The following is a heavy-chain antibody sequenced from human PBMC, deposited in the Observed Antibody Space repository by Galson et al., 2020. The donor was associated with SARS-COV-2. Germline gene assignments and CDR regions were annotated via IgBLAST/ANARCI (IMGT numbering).Heavy chain of an antibody. J-gene: IGHJ5*02. D-gene: IGHD2-2*01. CDR1: GGSISSGGYS. CDR2: IYHSGST. V-gene: IGHV4-30-2*01. Sequence: SETLSLTCAVSGGSISSGGYSWSWIRQPPGKGLEWIGYIYHSGSTYYNPSLKSRVTISVDRSKNQFSLKLSSVTAADTAVYYCARGGGYCSSTSCSSYNWFDPWGQGTLVTVSS. CDR3: ARGGGYCSSTSCSSYNWFDP.